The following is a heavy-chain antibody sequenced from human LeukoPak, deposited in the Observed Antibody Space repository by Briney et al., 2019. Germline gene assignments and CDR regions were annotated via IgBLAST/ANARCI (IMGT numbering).Heavy chain of an antibody. Sequence: GGSLRLSCAASGFTFSTYAMHWVRQAPGKGLEWVAVISYDGSSKYYADSVKGRFTISRDNSKNTLYLQMDSLRAEDTAVYHCARARSSYGYGDAFDIWGQGTMVTVSS. CDR2: ISYDGSSK. V-gene: IGHV3-30*04. CDR3: ARARSSYGYGDAFDI. D-gene: IGHD5-18*01. J-gene: IGHJ3*02. CDR1: GFTFSTYA.